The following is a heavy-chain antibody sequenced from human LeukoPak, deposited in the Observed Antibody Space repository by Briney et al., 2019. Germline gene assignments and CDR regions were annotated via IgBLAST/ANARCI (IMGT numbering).Heavy chain of an antibody. CDR2: IYYSGST. V-gene: IGHV4-39*07. CDR3: VRSGETGDTFDY. Sequence: SETLSLTFTVSGGSVRSSSYYWGWIRQPPGMGLEWIGNIYYSGSTYYNPSLKSRVTMSVDTSKNQFSLKLSSVTAADTAVYYCVRSGETGDTFDYWGQGTLVTVSS. CDR1: GGSVRSSSYY. D-gene: IGHD7-27*01. J-gene: IGHJ4*02.